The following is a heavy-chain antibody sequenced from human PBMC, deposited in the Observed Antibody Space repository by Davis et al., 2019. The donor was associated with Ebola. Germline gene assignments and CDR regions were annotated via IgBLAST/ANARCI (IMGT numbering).Heavy chain of an antibody. CDR1: GFTFSSYW. J-gene: IGHJ5*02. D-gene: IGHD2-15*01. V-gene: IGHV3-7*03. CDR2: IKQDGSEK. Sequence: PGGSLRLSCAASGFTFSSYWMSWVRQAPGKGLEWVANIKQDGSEKYYVDSVRGRFTISRDNAKNSLYLQMNSLRAEDTAVYYCARGPPYCSGGSCYPAWGQGTLVTVSS. CDR3: ARGPPYCSGGSCYPA.